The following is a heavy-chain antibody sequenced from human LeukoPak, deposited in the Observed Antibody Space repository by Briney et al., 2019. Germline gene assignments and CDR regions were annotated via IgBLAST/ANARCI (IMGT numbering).Heavy chain of an antibody. CDR2: ISSSGSTI. CDR3: ARGKKLRFLEWLERAFDI. D-gene: IGHD3-3*01. Sequence: GGSLRLSCAASGFTFSDYYMSWIRQAPGKGLEWVSYISSSGSTIYYADSVKGRFTISRDNAKNSLYLQMNSLRAEDTAVYYCARGKKLRFLEWLERAFDIWGQGTMVTVSS. CDR1: GFTFSDYY. V-gene: IGHV3-11*04. J-gene: IGHJ3*02.